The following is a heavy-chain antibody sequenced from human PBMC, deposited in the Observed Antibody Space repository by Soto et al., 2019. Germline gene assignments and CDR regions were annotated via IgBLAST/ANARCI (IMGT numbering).Heavy chain of an antibody. CDR2: ISGSGGST. D-gene: IGHD3-22*01. Sequence: GGSLRLSCAASGLTFSSYAMSWVRQAPGKGLEWVSAISGSGGSTYYADSVKGRFTISRDNSKNTLYLQMNSLRAEDTAVYYCAKANRRVTMIVVANPPFDYWGQGTLVTVSS. J-gene: IGHJ4*02. V-gene: IGHV3-23*01. CDR3: AKANRRVTMIVVANPPFDY. CDR1: GLTFSSYA.